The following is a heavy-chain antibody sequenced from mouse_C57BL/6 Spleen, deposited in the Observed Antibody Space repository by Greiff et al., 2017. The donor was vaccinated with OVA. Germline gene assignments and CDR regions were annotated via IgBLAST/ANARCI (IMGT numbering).Heavy chain of an antibody. D-gene: IGHD1-1*01. V-gene: IGHV1-18*01. Sequence: VQLQQSGPELVKPGASVKIPCKASGYTFTDYNMDWVKQSHGKSLEWIGDINPNNGGTIYNQKFKGKATLTVDKSSSTAYMELRSLTSEDTAVYYCARRGSRALYYFDYWGQGTTLTVSS. J-gene: IGHJ2*01. CDR3: ARRGSRALYYFDY. CDR1: GYTFTDYN. CDR2: INPNNGGT.